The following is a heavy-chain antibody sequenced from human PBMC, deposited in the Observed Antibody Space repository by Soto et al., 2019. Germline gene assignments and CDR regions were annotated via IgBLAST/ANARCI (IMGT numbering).Heavy chain of an antibody. CDR1: GGPFSGYY. D-gene: IGHD2-8*02. Sequence: PSETXSLTCAVYGGPFSGYYWTWIRQPPGTGLEWIGEINHSGSTNYNPSLKSRVTISVDTSKNQFSLKLTSVTAADTAVYYCARDKITGLFDYWGQGTLVTVSS. J-gene: IGHJ4*02. CDR2: INHSGST. CDR3: ARDKITGLFDY. V-gene: IGHV4-34*01.